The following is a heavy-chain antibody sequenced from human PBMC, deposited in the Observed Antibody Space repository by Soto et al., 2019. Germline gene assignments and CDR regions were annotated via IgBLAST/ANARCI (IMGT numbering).Heavy chain of an antibody. Sequence: QVQLVQSGAEVKKPGSSVKVSCKASGGTFSSYAISWVRQAPGQGIEWMGGIIPIFVTANYAQKFQGRVTITADEFTSTAYMELSSLRSEDTAVYDCARSRDYNSACDIWGQGTMVTVS. CDR3: ARSRDYNSACDI. CDR2: IIPIFVTA. D-gene: IGHD2-21*02. CDR1: GGTFSSYA. J-gene: IGHJ3*02. V-gene: IGHV1-69*01.